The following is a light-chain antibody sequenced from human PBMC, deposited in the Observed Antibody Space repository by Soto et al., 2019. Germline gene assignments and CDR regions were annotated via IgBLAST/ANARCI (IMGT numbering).Light chain of an antibody. J-gene: IGLJ1*01. CDR2: EVS. Sequence: QSALTQPASVSGSPGQSITISCTGTSSDVGGYNYVSWYQQHPGKAPKLTIYEVSNRPSGVSNRFSGSKSGNTASLTISGLQAEDEADYYCFSYTSSGTYVFGTGTKLTVL. V-gene: IGLV2-14*01. CDR1: SSDVGGYNY. CDR3: FSYTSSGTYV.